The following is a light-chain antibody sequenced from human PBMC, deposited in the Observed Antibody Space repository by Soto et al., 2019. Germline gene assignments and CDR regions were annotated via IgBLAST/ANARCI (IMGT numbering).Light chain of an antibody. CDR1: QSVSRY. Sequence: EIVLTQSPATLSLSPGERATLSCRASQSVSRYLAWYQQKPGQAPRLLIYDTSHRATGIPARFSGSGSGTDFTLTISSLEPEDFTVYYCQQRSSWPTFGGGTMLEIK. CDR3: QQRSSWPT. J-gene: IGKJ4*01. V-gene: IGKV3-11*01. CDR2: DTS.